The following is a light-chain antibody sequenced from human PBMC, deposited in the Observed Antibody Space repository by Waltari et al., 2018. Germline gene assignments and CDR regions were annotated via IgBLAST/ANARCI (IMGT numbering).Light chain of an antibody. Sequence: IQITQSPSTLSASVGERVTITCRASQTISGWLAWYQHKPGNVPKLLIYKSSVLESGVPTRFSGSASQTHFTLTISSLQPDDSAIYYCQHYHSYPLTFGGGTKVEIK. V-gene: IGKV1-5*03. CDR2: KSS. CDR3: QHYHSYPLT. J-gene: IGKJ4*01. CDR1: QTISGW.